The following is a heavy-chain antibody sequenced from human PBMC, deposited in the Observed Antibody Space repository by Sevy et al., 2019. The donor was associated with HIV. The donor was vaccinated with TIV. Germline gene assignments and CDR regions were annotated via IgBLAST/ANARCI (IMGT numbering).Heavy chain of an antibody. D-gene: IGHD2-15*01. CDR3: AREATRYCSGGDCSRRNYYFYMDI. Sequence: GGSLRLSCAASGFTVGSTYMSWVRQAPGKGLEWVSIIYSGGNTYYADTVKGRFIISRDDSRNTLYLQMNSLRGEDTAVDFCAREATRYCSGGDCSRRNYYFYMDIWGKGTTVTVSS. J-gene: IGHJ6*03. CDR1: GFTVGSTY. V-gene: IGHV3-66*02. CDR2: IYSGGNT.